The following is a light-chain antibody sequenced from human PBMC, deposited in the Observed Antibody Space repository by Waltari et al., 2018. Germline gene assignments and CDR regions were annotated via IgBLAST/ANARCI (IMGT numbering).Light chain of an antibody. Sequence: DIVMTQSPDSLAVSLGEGATINCKSSQSVLYSSNNKNYLAWYQQKPGQPPKLLIYWASTRESGVPDRFSGSGSGTDFTLTISSLQAEDVAVYYCQQYCSTPSFGQGTKVEIK. V-gene: IGKV4-1*01. CDR2: WAS. CDR1: QSVLYSSNNKNY. CDR3: QQYCSTPS. J-gene: IGKJ1*01.